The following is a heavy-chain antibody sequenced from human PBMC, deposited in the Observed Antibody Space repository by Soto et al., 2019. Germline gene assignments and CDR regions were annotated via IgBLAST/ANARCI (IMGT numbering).Heavy chain of an antibody. Sequence: ASVKVSCKASGYTFTSYAMHWVRQAPGQRLEWMGWINAGNGNTKYSQKFQGRVTITRDTSASTAYMELSSLRSEDTAVYYCARDLSPRTYYYDSSEVYYYYGMDVWGHGTTVTSP. CDR1: GYTFTSYA. CDR3: ARDLSPRTYYYDSSEVYYYYGMDV. J-gene: IGHJ6*02. V-gene: IGHV1-3*01. D-gene: IGHD3-22*01. CDR2: INAGNGNT.